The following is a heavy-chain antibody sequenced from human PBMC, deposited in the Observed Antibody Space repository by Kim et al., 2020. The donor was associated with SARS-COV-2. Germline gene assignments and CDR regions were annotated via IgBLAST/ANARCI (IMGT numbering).Heavy chain of an antibody. CDR3: AKGAVWFGELFTSDY. D-gene: IGHD3-10*01. CDR1: GFTFSSNG. Sequence: GGSLRLSCAASGFTFSSNGMHWVRQAPGKGLEWVAVISYDGSNKYYEDSVKGRLTISRDNSKNTLYLQMNSLRAEDTAVYYCAKGAVWFGELFTSDYWG. CDR2: ISYDGSNK. J-gene: IGHJ4*01. V-gene: IGHV3-30*18.